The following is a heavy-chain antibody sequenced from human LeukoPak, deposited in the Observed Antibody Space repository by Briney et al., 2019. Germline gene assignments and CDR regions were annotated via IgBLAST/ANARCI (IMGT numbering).Heavy chain of an antibody. V-gene: IGHV3-9*01. CDR3: AKERGYSYGSGALDP. D-gene: IGHD5-18*01. CDR1: GFTFSKYG. Sequence: PGGSLRLSCAASGFTFSKYGMHWVRQAPGKGLEWVSGISWNSGSIGYADSVKGRFTISGDNAKNSLYLQMNSLRAEDTALYYCAKERGYSYGSGALDPWGQGTLVTVSS. J-gene: IGHJ5*02. CDR2: ISWNSGSI.